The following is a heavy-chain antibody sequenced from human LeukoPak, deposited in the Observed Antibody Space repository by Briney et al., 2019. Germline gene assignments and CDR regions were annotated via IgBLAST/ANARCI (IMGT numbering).Heavy chain of an antibody. Sequence: GGSLRLSCAVSGLRFGSFWMSWVRQAPGKGLEWVANINQDGSEKYFVDSVRGRFTISRDNARNTLSLQMNSLTIEDTAVYYCVVVVEPPDSDGFDVWGQGTMITVSS. V-gene: IGHV3-7*01. CDR2: INQDGSEK. J-gene: IGHJ3*01. CDR3: VVVVEPPDSDGFDV. CDR1: GLRFGSFW. D-gene: IGHD1-14*01.